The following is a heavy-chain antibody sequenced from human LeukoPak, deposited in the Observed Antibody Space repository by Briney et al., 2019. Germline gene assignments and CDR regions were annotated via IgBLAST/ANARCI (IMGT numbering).Heavy chain of an antibody. J-gene: IGHJ4*02. Sequence: GGSLRLSCAASGFTVSSNYMSWVRQAPGKGLEWVSVIYSAGSTDYGDSVKGRFTISRDNSQNTLYLQMNRLRAEDTAVYYCARGLRGRFDFWGQGTLVTVSS. V-gene: IGHV3-53*01. CDR2: IYSAGST. CDR3: ARGLRGRFDF. CDR1: GFTVSSNY. D-gene: IGHD3-10*01.